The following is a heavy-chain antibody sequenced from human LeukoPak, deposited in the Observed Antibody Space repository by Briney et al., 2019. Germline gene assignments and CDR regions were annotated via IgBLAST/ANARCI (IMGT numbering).Heavy chain of an antibody. CDR2: IKQDGSEK. D-gene: IGHD3-10*01. CDR3: ARDYYGSGIPHWFDP. V-gene: IGHV3-7*01. Sequence: GGSLRLSCAASGFTFSSYAMSWVRQAPGKGLEWVANIKQDGSEKYYVDSVKGRFTISRDNAKNSLYLQMNSLRAEDTAVYYCARDYYGSGIPHWFDPWGQGTLVTVSS. CDR1: GFTFSSYA. J-gene: IGHJ5*02.